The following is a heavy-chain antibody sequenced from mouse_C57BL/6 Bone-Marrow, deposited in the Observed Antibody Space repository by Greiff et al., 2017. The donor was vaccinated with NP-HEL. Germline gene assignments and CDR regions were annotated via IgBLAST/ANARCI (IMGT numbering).Heavy chain of an antibody. CDR2: IYPRSGNT. Sequence: VKLQQSGAELARPGASVKLSCKASGYTFTSYGISWVKQRTGQGLEWIGEIYPRSGNTYYNEKFKGKATLTADKSSSTAYMELRSLTSEDSAVYFCARRRKYGLRRGAWFAYWGQGTLVTVSA. D-gene: IGHD2-4*01. J-gene: IGHJ3*01. CDR1: GYTFTSYG. V-gene: IGHV1-81*01. CDR3: ARRRKYGLRRGAWFAY.